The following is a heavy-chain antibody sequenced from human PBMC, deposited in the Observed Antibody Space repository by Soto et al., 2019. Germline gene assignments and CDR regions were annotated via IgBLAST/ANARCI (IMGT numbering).Heavy chain of an antibody. D-gene: IGHD3-16*01. CDR1: GFTFSSYG. Sequence: QVQLVESGGGLVQPGRSLRLSCAASGFTFSSYGMHWVRQAPGKGLAWVAVIWYDGSNKYYADSVKGRFTISRDNSKTTLYLQMNSLSAEDTAVYYCARELAKKGGRSIDYLGQGTLVTFSA. CDR3: ARELAKKGGRSIDY. CDR2: IWYDGSNK. J-gene: IGHJ4*02. V-gene: IGHV3-33*01.